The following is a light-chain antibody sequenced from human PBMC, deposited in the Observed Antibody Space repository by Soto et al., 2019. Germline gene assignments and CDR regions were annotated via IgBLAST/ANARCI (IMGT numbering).Light chain of an antibody. Sequence: QSVLTQPPSASGTPGQRVTISCSGSSSNIGSHYVYWYQQLPGTAPKLLIYWNNQRPSGVPYRFSGSKSGTSASLAISGLRSKDEADYYCAAWDDSLHVLFGGGTKLTVL. CDR1: SSNIGSHY. CDR2: WNN. CDR3: AAWDDSLHVL. V-gene: IGLV1-47*01. J-gene: IGLJ2*01.